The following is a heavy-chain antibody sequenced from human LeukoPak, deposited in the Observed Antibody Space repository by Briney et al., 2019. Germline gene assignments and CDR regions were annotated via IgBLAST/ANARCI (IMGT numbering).Heavy chain of an antibody. V-gene: IGHV4-59*01. Sequence: KSSETLSLTCTVSGRSISSYYWSWIRQPPGKGLEWIGYIYYSGSTNYNPSLKSRVTISVDTSKNQFSLKLSSVTAADTAVYYCARAGGYYSYYYGMDVWGQGTTVTVSS. J-gene: IGHJ6*02. CDR2: IYYSGST. CDR3: ARAGGYYSYYYGMDV. D-gene: IGHD3-10*01. CDR1: GRSISSYY.